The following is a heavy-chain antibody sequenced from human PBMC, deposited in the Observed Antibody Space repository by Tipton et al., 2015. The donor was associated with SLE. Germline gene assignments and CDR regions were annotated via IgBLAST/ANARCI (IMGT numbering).Heavy chain of an antibody. D-gene: IGHD5-18*01. CDR1: GFTFTSYT. CDR2: VSSSTIYT. J-gene: IGHJ3*02. Sequence: GSLRLSCVASGFTFTSYTMNWVRQAPGKGLEWVSSVSSSTIYTYYADSVKGRFTISRDNAKNSLYLQMDTLRADDTAVYYCARVRGLRSYGHDAFDIWGQGTMVPVSS. CDR3: ARVRGLRSYGHDAFDI. V-gene: IGHV3-21*01.